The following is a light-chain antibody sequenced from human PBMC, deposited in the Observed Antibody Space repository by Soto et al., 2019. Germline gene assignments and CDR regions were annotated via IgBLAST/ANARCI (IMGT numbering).Light chain of an antibody. CDR3: QYRGIWPPGAT. Sequence: PGERATLSCRASQSINNYLAWYQQKPGQPPRLLIYDASNRATAIPVRFSGSGSGTDFTLNISSLEPEDSAVYYCQYRGIWPPGATFGGGTKVEIK. CDR2: DAS. J-gene: IGKJ4*01. V-gene: IGKV3-11*01. CDR1: QSINNY.